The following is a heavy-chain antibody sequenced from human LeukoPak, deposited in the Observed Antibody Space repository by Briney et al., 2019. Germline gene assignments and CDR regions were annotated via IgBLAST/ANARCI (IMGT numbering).Heavy chain of an antibody. Sequence: ASVKVSCKASGYSFTDHFLHWVRQAPGQGPEWMGWINPNSGGTTYAQNFQGRVTMTRNTSISTAYMELSSLRSEDTAVYYCARGQRYYGSGSTLGYWGQGTLVTVSS. CDR3: ARGQRYYGSGSTLGY. CDR1: GYSFTDHF. CDR2: INPNSGGT. V-gene: IGHV1-2*02. D-gene: IGHD3-10*01. J-gene: IGHJ4*02.